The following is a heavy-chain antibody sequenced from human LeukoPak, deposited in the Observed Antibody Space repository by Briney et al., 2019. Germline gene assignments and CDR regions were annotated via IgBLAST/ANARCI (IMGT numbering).Heavy chain of an antibody. CDR1: GGSISSYY. J-gene: IGHJ5*02. Sequence: SETLSLTCTVSGGSISSYYWSWIRQPPGQGLEWIGYISYSGSTNYNPSLKSRVTISVDTSKNQFSLKLTFVTAADTAVYYCARHSICFDPWGQGTLVTLSS. V-gene: IGHV4-59*08. CDR2: ISYSGST. CDR3: ARHSICFDP.